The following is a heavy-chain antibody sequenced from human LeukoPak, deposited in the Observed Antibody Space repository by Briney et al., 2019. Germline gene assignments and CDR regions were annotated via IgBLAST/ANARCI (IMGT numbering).Heavy chain of an antibody. Sequence: ASVKVSCKASGYTFTSYGISWVRQAPGQGLEWMGWISAYNGNTNYAQKLQGRVTMTTDTSTSTAYMELRSLRSDDTAVYYCARGGAVVVLAAIRTFDYWGQGTLVTVSS. J-gene: IGHJ4*02. CDR1: GYTFTSYG. CDR2: ISAYNGNT. V-gene: IGHV1-18*01. CDR3: ARGGAVVVLAAIRTFDY. D-gene: IGHD2-2*01.